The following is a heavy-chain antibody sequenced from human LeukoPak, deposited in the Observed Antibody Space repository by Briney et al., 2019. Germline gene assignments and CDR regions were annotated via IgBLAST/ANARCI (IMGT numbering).Heavy chain of an antibody. CDR1: GGSISSGSYY. Sequence: PSQTLSLTCTVSGGSISSGSYYWSWIRQPAGKGLEWIARIYTSGSTNYNPSLKSRVTISVDTSKNQFSLKLSSVTAADTAVYYCARYTIFGVVIRTAYFDYWGQGTLVTVSS. CDR2: IYTSGST. D-gene: IGHD3-3*01. CDR3: ARYTIFGVVIRTAYFDY. J-gene: IGHJ4*02. V-gene: IGHV4-61*02.